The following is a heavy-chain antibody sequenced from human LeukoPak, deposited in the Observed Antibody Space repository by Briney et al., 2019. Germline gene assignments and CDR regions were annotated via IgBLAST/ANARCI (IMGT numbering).Heavy chain of an antibody. D-gene: IGHD4-23*01. V-gene: IGHV1-58*02. J-gene: IGHJ4*02. CDR3: ARVDYGGKGGYFDY. CDR2: IVVGSGNT. Sequence: SVKVSCKASGFTFTSSAMQWVRQARGQRLEWIGWIVVGSGNTNYAQKFQERVTITRDMSTSTAYMQLSSLRSEDTAVYYCARVDYGGKGGYFDYWGQGTLVTVSS. CDR1: GFTFTSSA.